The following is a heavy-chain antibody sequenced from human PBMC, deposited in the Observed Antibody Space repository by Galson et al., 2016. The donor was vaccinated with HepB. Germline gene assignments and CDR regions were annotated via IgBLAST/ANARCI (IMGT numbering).Heavy chain of an antibody. D-gene: IGHD6-19*01. V-gene: IGHV4-59*02. CDR2: VYYKGNT. J-gene: IGHJ4*02. CDR3: ARAVAVAGHFDY. Sequence: ETLSLTCSVSGGPVYNYYWSWVRQPPGKRLEWIGYVYYKGNTYYNAAFESRATLSVDTTRNQFFLRLRSVTAADTAVYYCARAVAVAGHFDYWGQGTLVTVSS. CDR1: GGPVYNYY.